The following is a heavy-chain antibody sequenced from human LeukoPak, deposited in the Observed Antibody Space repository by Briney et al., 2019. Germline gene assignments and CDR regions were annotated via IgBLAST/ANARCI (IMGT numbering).Heavy chain of an antibody. Sequence: GGPLRLSCAASGFIFTSYWMSWVRQAPGKGLEWVANVKQDGREKYSVDSVKGRFTISRDNAKNSLYLQMNSLRAEDTAVYYCARISYYYDSSGYYLDYWGQGTLVTVSS. CDR1: GFIFTSYW. J-gene: IGHJ4*02. V-gene: IGHV3-7*01. CDR2: VKQDGREK. CDR3: ARISYYYDSSGYYLDY. D-gene: IGHD3-22*01.